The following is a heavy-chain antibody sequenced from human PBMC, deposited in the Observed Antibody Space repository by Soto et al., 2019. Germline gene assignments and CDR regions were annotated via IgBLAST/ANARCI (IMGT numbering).Heavy chain of an antibody. CDR1: GYTFTSYA. J-gene: IGHJ6*02. V-gene: IGHV1-3*04. CDR3: ARDVWYYYYGMDV. CDR2: SNTVNGNT. Sequence: ASVKVSCKASGYTFTSYAMHWVRQAPGQSLEWLGWSNTVNGNTKYSQKFQGRVTITRDTSASTAYMELSSLRSEDTAVYHCARDVWYYYYGMDVWGQGTTVTVSS.